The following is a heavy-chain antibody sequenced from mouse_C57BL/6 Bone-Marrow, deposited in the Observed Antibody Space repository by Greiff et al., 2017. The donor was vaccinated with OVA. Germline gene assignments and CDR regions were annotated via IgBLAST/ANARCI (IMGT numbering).Heavy chain of an antibody. V-gene: IGHV5-6*02. J-gene: IGHJ4*01. Sequence: EVKVVESGGDLVKPGGSLKLSCAASGFTFSSYGMSWVRQTPDKRLEWVATISSGGSYTYYQDSVKGRFTIPRDKAKNTLYLQMSSLKSADTAMYYCASRGLLAALDYWGQGTSVTVSA. CDR3: ASRGLLAALDY. CDR1: GFTFSSYG. D-gene: IGHD1-1*01. CDR2: ISSGGSYT.